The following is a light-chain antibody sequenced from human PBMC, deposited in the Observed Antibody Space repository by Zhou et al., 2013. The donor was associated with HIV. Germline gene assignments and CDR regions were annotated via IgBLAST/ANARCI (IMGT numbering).Light chain of an antibody. V-gene: IGKV1-33*01. J-gene: IGKJ4*01. CDR2: DAS. CDR1: QDITNY. Sequence: DIEMTQSPSSLSASVGDRVTITCQASQDITNYLNWYQQKPRKAPKLLIYDASNLEAGVPSRFSGSGSGTNFTFTISSLQPDDIATHYCQQYDNLPLTFGGGTKVEIK. CDR3: QQYDNLPLT.